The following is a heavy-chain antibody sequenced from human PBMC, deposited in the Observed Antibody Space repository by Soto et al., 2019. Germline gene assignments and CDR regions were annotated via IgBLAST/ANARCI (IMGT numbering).Heavy chain of an antibody. J-gene: IGHJ6*02. Sequence: QITLEASGPALVKPTQTLTLTCTFSGFSLSTNGVGVGWIRQSPEKALEWLAIIYWDGDKRYRPSLMSRLTITKDTSKNQVDLTLNNMDPVDTATYYCTHTYRAGDCRYYRYGMDVWGQGTTVTVSS. CDR2: IYWDGDK. D-gene: IGHD2-21*02. CDR1: GFSLSTNGVG. CDR3: THTYRAGDCRYYRYGMDV. V-gene: IGHV2-5*02.